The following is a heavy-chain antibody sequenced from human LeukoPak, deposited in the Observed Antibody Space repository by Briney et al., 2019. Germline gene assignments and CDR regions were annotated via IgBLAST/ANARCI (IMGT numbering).Heavy chain of an antibody. J-gene: IGHJ3*02. D-gene: IGHD6-13*01. CDR3: ARYGFSSSWQGGWHAFDI. CDR2: ISPYNGNT. V-gene: IGHV1-18*01. CDR1: GYTFTSYC. Sequence: ASVKVSCKASGYTFTSYCMSWVRQAPGQGLEWMGLISPYNGNTIYAQKFQGRVTMTRDMSTSTVYMELSSLRSDDTAVYYCARYGFSSSWQGGWHAFDIWGQGTMVTVSS.